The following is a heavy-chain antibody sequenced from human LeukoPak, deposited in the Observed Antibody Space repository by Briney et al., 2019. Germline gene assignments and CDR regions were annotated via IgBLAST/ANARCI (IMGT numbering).Heavy chain of an antibody. Sequence: ASVKVSCKASGYILTSYYMHWVRQAPGQGLEWMGIINPSGGSTSYAQKFQGRVTMTRDTSTSTVYMELSSLRSEDTAVYYCARVVDIVVEPAAMTRGAFDIWGQGTMVTVSS. J-gene: IGHJ3*02. V-gene: IGHV1-46*01. CDR1: GYILTSYY. D-gene: IGHD2-2*03. CDR2: INPSGGST. CDR3: ARVVDIVVEPAAMTRGAFDI.